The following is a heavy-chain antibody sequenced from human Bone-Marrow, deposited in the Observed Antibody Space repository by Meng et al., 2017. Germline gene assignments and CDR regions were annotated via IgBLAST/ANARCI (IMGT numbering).Heavy chain of an antibody. CDR2: IYYSGST. D-gene: IGHD3-3*01. Sequence: SETLSLTCTVPGGSISSYYWSWIRQRPGNGLEWIGYIYYSGSTNYNPSFKSRVTISVDMSKNQFSLKLISVTAADTAVYYCARAIRFQPRGGFDYWGQGTLVTVSS. CDR1: GGSISSYY. V-gene: IGHV4-59*12. CDR3: ARAIRFQPRGGFDY. J-gene: IGHJ4*02.